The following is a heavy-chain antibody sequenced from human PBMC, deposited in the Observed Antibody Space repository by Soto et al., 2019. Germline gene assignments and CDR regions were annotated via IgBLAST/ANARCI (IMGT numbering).Heavy chain of an antibody. V-gene: IGHV3-33*01. D-gene: IGHD3-9*01. CDR3: ARDGVDILTGYYYYYMDV. CDR2: IWYDGSNK. CDR1: GFTFSSYG. Sequence: GGSLRLSCAASGFTFSSYGMHWVRQAPGKGLEWVAVIWYDGSNKYYADSVKGRFTISRDNSKNTLYLQMNSLRAEDTAVYYCARDGVDILTGYYYYYMDVWGKGTTVTVSS. J-gene: IGHJ6*03.